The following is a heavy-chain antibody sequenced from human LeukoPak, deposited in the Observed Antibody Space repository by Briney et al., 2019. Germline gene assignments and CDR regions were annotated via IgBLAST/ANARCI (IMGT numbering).Heavy chain of an antibody. CDR2: ISGSGDST. V-gene: IGHV3-23*01. J-gene: IGHJ4*02. CDR3: AKEDSWYYFDY. Sequence: PGGSLRLSCAASGFTFSSYAMTWVRQAPGKGLEWVSAISGSGDSTYYADSVKGRFTISRDNSKKTLYLQTNSLRAEDTAVYYCAKEDSWYYFDYWGQGTLDTVSS. CDR1: GFTFSSYA. D-gene: IGHD2-8*01.